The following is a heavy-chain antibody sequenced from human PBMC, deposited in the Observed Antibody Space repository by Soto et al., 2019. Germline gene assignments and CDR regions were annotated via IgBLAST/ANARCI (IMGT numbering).Heavy chain of an antibody. CDR1: GLKFSDYW. CDR3: ARDGLLFSGPYRPSRFDY. V-gene: IGHV3-7*03. J-gene: IGHJ4*02. Sequence: GGSLRLSCAASGLKFSDYWMSWVRQAPGKGLEWVGNIKHDTSEAHYADSVKGRFTITRDNIKNFLFLQMNGLRSDDTASYYCARDGLLFSGPYRPSRFDYWGLGTLVTVSS. D-gene: IGHD3-16*02. CDR2: IKHDTSEA.